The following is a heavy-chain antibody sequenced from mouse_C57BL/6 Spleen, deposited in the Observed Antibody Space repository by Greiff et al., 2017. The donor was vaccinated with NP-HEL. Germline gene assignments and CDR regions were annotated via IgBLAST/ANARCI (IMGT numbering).Heavy chain of an antibody. CDR3: ARSGLGTVVAYYFDY. CDR1: GYTFTSYW. D-gene: IGHD1-1*01. CDR2: IDPISGGT. V-gene: IGHV1-72*01. Sequence: VQLQQPGAELVKPGASVKLSCKASGYTFTSYWMHWVKQRPGRGLEWIGRIDPISGGTKYNEKFKSKATLTVDKPSSTAYMRLSSLTSEDSAVYYCARSGLGTVVAYYFDYWGQGTTLTVSS. J-gene: IGHJ2*01.